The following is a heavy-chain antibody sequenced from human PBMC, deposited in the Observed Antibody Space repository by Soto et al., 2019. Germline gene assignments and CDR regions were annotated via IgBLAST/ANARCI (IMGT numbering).Heavy chain of an antibody. J-gene: IGHJ4*02. D-gene: IGHD4-17*01. Sequence: QVQLVESGGGVVQPGRSLRLSCAASGFTFSSYAMHWVRQAPGKGLEWVAVISYDGSNKYYADSVKGRFTISRDNSKNTLYLQMNSLRAEDTAVYYCARDRVVYGGNDYWGQGTLVTVSS. V-gene: IGHV3-30-3*01. CDR3: ARDRVVYGGNDY. CDR1: GFTFSSYA. CDR2: ISYDGSNK.